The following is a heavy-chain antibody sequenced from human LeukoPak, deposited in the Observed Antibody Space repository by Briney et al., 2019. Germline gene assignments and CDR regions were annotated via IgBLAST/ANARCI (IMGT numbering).Heavy chain of an antibody. J-gene: IGHJ4*02. Sequence: GGSLRLSCAASGFTLSSYGMHWVRQAPGKGLEWVAFIRYDGSNKYYADSVKGRFTISRDNSKNTLYLQMNSLRAEDTAVYYCAKDFLGYCSGGSCYPSDYWGQGTLVTVSS. CDR1: GFTLSSYG. V-gene: IGHV3-30*02. CDR3: AKDFLGYCSGGSCYPSDY. CDR2: IRYDGSNK. D-gene: IGHD2-15*01.